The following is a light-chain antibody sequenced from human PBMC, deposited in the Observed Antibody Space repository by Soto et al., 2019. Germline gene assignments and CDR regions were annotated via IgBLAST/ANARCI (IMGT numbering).Light chain of an antibody. Sequence: QSVLTQPRSVSGSPGQSVTISCTGTSSDVGTYNFVSWYQQHPGKAPKFMIYDVTKRPSGVPDRFSGSKSGNTAPLTISGLQAEDEADYYCCSYVGSYTSYVFGTGTKLTVL. CDR2: DVT. J-gene: IGLJ1*01. CDR1: SSDVGTYNF. CDR3: CSYVGSYTSYV. V-gene: IGLV2-11*01.